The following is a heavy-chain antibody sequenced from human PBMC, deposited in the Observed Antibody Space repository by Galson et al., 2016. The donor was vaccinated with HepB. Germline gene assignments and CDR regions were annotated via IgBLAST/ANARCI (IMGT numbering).Heavy chain of an antibody. J-gene: IGHJ4*02. CDR3: ARGTPSYFYDSSGNLDY. V-gene: IGHV3-30*03. CDR1: GNTFRSYG. CDR2: IAYDGSKK. Sequence: SLRLSCAASGNTFRSYGMHWVRQAPGKGLEWVAVIAYDGSKKYYADSVKGRFTISRDNSKNTLYLQVNSLGAEDTAVYYCARGTPSYFYDSSGNLDYWGQGTLVTVSS. D-gene: IGHD3-22*01.